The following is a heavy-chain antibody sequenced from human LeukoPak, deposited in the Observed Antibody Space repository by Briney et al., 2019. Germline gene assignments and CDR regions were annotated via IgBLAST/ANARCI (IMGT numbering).Heavy chain of an antibody. CDR3: ARVGPPYDFWSGYDY. J-gene: IGHJ4*02. V-gene: IGHV3-30-3*01. CDR2: ISYDGSNK. CDR1: GFTFSSYA. D-gene: IGHD3-3*01. Sequence: GGSLRLSCAASGFTFSSYAMHWVRQAPGKGLEWVAVISYDGSNKYYADSVKGRFTISRDNSKNTPYLQMNSLRAEDTAVYYCARVGPPYDFWSGYDYWGQGTLVTVSS.